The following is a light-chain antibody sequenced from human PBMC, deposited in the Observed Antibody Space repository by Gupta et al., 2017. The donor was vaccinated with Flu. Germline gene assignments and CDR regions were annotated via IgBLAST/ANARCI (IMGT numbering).Light chain of an antibody. CDR3: QQRSNWVST. J-gene: IGKJ5*01. Sequence: ETVVTQSPATLSLSPRERATLSCRTSQSVSDYFAWYQQKPGQAPRLLIYDISKRATGVPARFSGSGSGTDFTLTISGLESEDFAVYYCQQRSNWVSTFGQGTRLEMK. CDR1: QSVSDY. V-gene: IGKV3-11*01. CDR2: DIS.